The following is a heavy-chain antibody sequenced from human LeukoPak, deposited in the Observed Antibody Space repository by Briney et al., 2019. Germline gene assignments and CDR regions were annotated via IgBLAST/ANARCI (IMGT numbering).Heavy chain of an antibody. D-gene: IGHD3-22*01. CDR3: AKDQPYYDSSGYYYVDAFDI. CDR1: GFTFSSYA. V-gene: IGHV3-23*01. J-gene: IGHJ3*02. Sequence: GGSLRLSCAASGFTFSSYAMSWVRQAPGKGLEWVSAISGSGGSTYYADSVKGRFTISRDNSKNTLYLQMNSLRAEDTAVYYCAKDQPYYDSSGYYYVDAFDIWGQGTMVTVSS. CDR2: ISGSGGST.